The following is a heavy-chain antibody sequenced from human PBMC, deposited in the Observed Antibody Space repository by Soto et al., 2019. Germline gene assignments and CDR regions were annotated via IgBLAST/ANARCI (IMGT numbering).Heavy chain of an antibody. V-gene: IGHV5-10-1*03. J-gene: IGHJ4*02. CDR3: ARRHSGSHPDY. CDR1: GYIFTTYW. Sequence: EVQLVQSGAEVKKPGESLRISCKGSGYIFTTYWISWVRQMPGKGLEWMGRIDPSDSYTNYSPSFQGHVIISADKSTSTAYLQWSSLKASDTAVYYCARRHSGSHPDYWGQGTLVTVSS. CDR2: IDPSDSYT. D-gene: IGHD3-10*01.